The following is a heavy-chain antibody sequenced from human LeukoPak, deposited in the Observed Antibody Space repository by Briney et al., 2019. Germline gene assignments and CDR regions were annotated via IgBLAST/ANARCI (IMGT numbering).Heavy chain of an antibody. Sequence: GASVKVSCKASGYTFTSYGISWVRQAPGQGLEWMGWISAYNGNTNYAQKLQGRVTMTTDTSTSTAYMELRSLRSDDTAVYYCARRVAARQRSIWFDPWGQETLVTVSS. D-gene: IGHD6-6*01. J-gene: IGHJ5*02. CDR3: ARRVAARQRSIWFDP. CDR2: ISAYNGNT. V-gene: IGHV1-18*01. CDR1: GYTFTSYG.